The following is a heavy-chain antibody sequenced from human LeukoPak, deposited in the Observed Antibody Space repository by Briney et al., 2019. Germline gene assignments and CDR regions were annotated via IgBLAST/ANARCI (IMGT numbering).Heavy chain of an antibody. J-gene: IGHJ6*02. CDR1: GFTFGDYA. Sequence: GGSLRLSCTASGFTFGDYAMSWVRQAPGKGLEWVGFIRSKAYGGTTEYAASVKGRLTISRDDSKSIAYLQMNSLKTEDTAVYDCTRDPRYYGSGSYYTGGMDVWGQGTTVTVSS. V-gene: IGHV3-49*04. D-gene: IGHD3-10*01. CDR2: IRSKAYGGTT. CDR3: TRDPRYYGSGSYYTGGMDV.